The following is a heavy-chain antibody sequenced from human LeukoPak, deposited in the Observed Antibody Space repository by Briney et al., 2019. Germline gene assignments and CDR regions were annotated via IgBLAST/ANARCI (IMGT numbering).Heavy chain of an antibody. D-gene: IGHD1/OR15-1a*01. Sequence: GGSLRLSCAACRFTFSTYAMSWVRQAPGKGLEWISTIANDGGSTYYADSVKGRFTISRDNSRNTLYLQMNSLRADDTVVYYCAKSHSVEQRGYFDYWGQGTLVTVSS. V-gene: IGHV3-23*01. J-gene: IGHJ4*02. CDR1: RFTFSTYA. CDR2: IANDGGST. CDR3: AKSHSVEQRGYFDY.